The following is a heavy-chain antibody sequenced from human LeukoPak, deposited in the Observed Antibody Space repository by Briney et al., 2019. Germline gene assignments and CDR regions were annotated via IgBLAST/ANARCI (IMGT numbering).Heavy chain of an antibody. V-gene: IGHV1-18*01. Sequence: GASVKVSCKASGYTFTSYGISWVRQAPGQGLEWMGWISAYNGNTNYAQKLQGRVTMTTDTSTSTAYMELWSLRSDDTAVYYCARDGGYDYLTYGMDVWGQGTTVTVSS. CDR2: ISAYNGNT. CDR1: GYTFTSYG. D-gene: IGHD5-12*01. J-gene: IGHJ6*02. CDR3: ARDGGYDYLTYGMDV.